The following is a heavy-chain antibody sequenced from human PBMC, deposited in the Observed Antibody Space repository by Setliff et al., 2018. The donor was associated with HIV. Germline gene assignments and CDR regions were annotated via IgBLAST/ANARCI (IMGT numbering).Heavy chain of an antibody. V-gene: IGHV1-24*01. Sequence: ASVKVSCKASGYTLTELSMHWVRQAPGKGLEWMGGFDPEDGETIYAEKFQGRVTITADTSTDTAYMELSSLRSEDTAVYYCATDKHYYGSGSYYALDYWGQGTLVTVSS. CDR3: ATDKHYYGSGSYYALDY. CDR2: FDPEDGET. CDR1: GYTLTELS. J-gene: IGHJ4*02. D-gene: IGHD3-10*01.